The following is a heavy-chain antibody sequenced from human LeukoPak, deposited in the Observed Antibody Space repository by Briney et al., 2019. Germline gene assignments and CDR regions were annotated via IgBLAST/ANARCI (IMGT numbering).Heavy chain of an antibody. CDR3: ARGGPLVPYYYMDV. CDR1: GGSISSGDYY. CDR2: IYYSGST. D-gene: IGHD6-13*01. J-gene: IGHJ6*03. Sequence: SETLSLTCTVSGGSISSGDYYWSWIRQPPGKGLEWIGYIYYSGSTYYNPSLKSRVTISVDTSKNQFSLKLSSVTAADTAVYYCARGGPLVPYYYMDVWGIGTTVTVSS. V-gene: IGHV4-30-4*08.